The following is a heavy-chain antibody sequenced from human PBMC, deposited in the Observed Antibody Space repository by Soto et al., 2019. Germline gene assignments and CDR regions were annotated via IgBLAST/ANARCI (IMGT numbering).Heavy chain of an antibody. CDR3: VAGQYFFDY. J-gene: IGHJ4*02. V-gene: IGHV1-8*01. D-gene: IGHD6-19*01. Sequence: ASVKVSCKASGYTFTSYDINWVRQATGQGLEWMGWVNPNSGNTDYAQKFQGRVTMTRNTSISTAYMELSSLRADDTAVYYCVAGQYFFDYCGQGTLVTVSS. CDR1: GYTFTSYD. CDR2: VNPNSGNT.